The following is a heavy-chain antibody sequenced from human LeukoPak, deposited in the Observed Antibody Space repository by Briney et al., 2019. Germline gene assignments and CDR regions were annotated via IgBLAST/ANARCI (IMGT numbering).Heavy chain of an antibody. V-gene: IGHV3-74*01. J-gene: IGHJ4*02. D-gene: IGHD3-9*01. CDR2: INSDGSST. CDR3: ARVSDILTGYYYFDY. Sequence: GGSLRLSCAASGFTFSSYWMHWVRQAPGKGLVWVSRINSDGSSTSYADSEKGRFTISRDNAKNTLYLQMNSLRAEDTAVYYCARVSDILTGYYYFDYWGQGTLVTVSS. CDR1: GFTFSSYW.